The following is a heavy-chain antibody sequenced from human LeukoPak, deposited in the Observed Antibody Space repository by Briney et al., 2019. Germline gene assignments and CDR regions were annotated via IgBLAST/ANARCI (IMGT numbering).Heavy chain of an antibody. V-gene: IGHV3-7*01. Sequence: GGSLRLSCAASAFTFSSYGMHWVRQAPGKGLEWVANIKQDASEKNYLDSVKGRFTISRDNAKNSLYLQMNSLRVEDTAVYYCARFHSSRSWELYWGQGTLVTVSS. CDR2: IKQDASEK. D-gene: IGHD6-13*01. CDR1: AFTFSSYG. CDR3: ARFHSSRSWELY. J-gene: IGHJ4*02.